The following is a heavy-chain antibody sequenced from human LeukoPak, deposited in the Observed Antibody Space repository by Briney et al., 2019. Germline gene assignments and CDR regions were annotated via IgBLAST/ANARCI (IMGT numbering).Heavy chain of an antibody. CDR3: ASGVYYDSSGYDAFDI. V-gene: IGHV1-46*01. J-gene: IGHJ3*02. CDR1: GYTFTGYY. Sequence: ASVKVSCKASGYTFTGYYMHWVRQAPGQGLEWMGIINSSGGSTTYVQKFQGRVSMTRDTSTTTVHMELSSLRSEDTAVYYCASGVYYDSSGYDAFDIWGQGTMVTVSS. D-gene: IGHD3-22*01. CDR2: INSSGGST.